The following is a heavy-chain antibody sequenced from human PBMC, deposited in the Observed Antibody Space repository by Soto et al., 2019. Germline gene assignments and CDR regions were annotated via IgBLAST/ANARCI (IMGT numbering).Heavy chain of an antibody. CDR3: ARGQRCSGWFDP. Sequence: LPVTFPVYFGVMSTSYWTSIRQPAGKGLEGIGRIYSSGSTKYNPSLQRRVTMSLDTSNSRFSLRLTSVSAADTAVYYCARGQRCSGWFDPWGQGPLVPVYS. V-gene: IGHV4-4*07. D-gene: IGHD3-10*02. CDR1: FGVMSTSY. CDR2: IYSSGST. J-gene: IGHJ5*02.